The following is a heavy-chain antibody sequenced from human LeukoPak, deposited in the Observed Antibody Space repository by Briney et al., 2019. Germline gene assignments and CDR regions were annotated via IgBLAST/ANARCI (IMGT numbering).Heavy chain of an antibody. D-gene: IGHD2-2*01. J-gene: IGHJ6*02. Sequence: GGSLRLSCAASGFTFSDSEMNWVRQAPGKGLEWVSYIDGSGSTKYYADSVKGRFTISRDNAKNSLYLQMNSLRAEDTAIYYCARDPRGQVTVLAGQKYHYYGLDVWGQGTTVTVSS. CDR1: GFTFSDSE. CDR2: IDGSGSTK. V-gene: IGHV3-48*03. CDR3: ARDPRGQVTVLAGQKYHYYGLDV.